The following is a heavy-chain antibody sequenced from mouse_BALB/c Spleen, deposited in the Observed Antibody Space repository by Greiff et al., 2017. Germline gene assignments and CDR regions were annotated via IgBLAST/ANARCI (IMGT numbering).Heavy chain of an antibody. CDR2: INPSNGRT. Sequence: QVQLQQPGAELVKPGASVKLSCKASGYTFTSYWMHWVKQRPGQGLEWIGEINPSNGRTNYNEKFKGKATLTVDKSSSTAYMQLSSLTSEDSAVYYCARLWDGAYWGQGTLVTVSA. D-gene: IGHD4-1*01. V-gene: IGHV1S81*02. J-gene: IGHJ3*01. CDR1: GYTFTSYW. CDR3: ARLWDGAY.